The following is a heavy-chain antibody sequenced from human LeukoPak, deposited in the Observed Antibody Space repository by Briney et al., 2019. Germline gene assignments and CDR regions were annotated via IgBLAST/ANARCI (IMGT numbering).Heavy chain of an antibody. Sequence: ASVKVSCKASGYTFTSYYMHWVRQAPGQGLEWMGIINPSGGSTSYAQKFQGRVTMTRDMSTSTVYMELSSLRSEDTAVYYCAREVTSGMYCSGGSCYDDAFDIWGQGTMVTVSS. D-gene: IGHD2-15*01. J-gene: IGHJ3*02. CDR3: AREVTSGMYCSGGSCYDDAFDI. CDR2: INPSGGST. CDR1: GYTFTSYY. V-gene: IGHV1-46*01.